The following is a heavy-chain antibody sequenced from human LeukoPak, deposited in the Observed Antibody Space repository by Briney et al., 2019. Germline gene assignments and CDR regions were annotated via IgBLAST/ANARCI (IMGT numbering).Heavy chain of an antibody. CDR3: PRITAYDDS. J-gene: IGHJ5*01. V-gene: IGHV3-53*01. D-gene: IGHD1-20*01. Sequence: LEWVSGIYVDGSTYYADSVKGRFTISRDNSRNTLYLQMNSLRAEDTAVYYCPRITAYDDSWGQGTLVTVSS. CDR2: IYVDGST.